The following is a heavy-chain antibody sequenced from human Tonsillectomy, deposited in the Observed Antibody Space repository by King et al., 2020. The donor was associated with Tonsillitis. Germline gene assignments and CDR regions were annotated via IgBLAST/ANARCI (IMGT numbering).Heavy chain of an antibody. Sequence: DVKLVDSGGGLVQPGGSLRLSCAASGFSFSSYAMSWVRQAPGKGLEWVSAISGSGGSTFYAESVKGRFTISRDNSKKTLYLQMNSLRAEDTAVYYCAVTAVPNYYYYYGMDVWGQGTTVIVSS. V-gene: IGHV3-23*04. CDR3: AVTAVPNYYYYYGMDV. J-gene: IGHJ6*02. CDR1: GFSFSSYA. D-gene: IGHD2-21*02. CDR2: ISGSGGST.